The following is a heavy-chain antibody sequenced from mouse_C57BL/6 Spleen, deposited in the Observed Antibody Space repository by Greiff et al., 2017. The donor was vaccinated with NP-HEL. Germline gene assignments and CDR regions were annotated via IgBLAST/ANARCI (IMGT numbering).Heavy chain of an antibody. V-gene: IGHV1-42*01. J-gene: IGHJ2*01. Sequence: VQLKQSGPELVKPGASVKISCKASGYSFTGYYMNWVKQSPEKSLEWIGEINPSTGGTTYNQKFKAKATLTVDKSSSTAYMQLKSLTSEDSAVYYCARSYYSNYVDYWGQGTTLTVSS. D-gene: IGHD2-5*01. CDR1: GYSFTGYY. CDR2: INPSTGGT. CDR3: ARSYYSNYVDY.